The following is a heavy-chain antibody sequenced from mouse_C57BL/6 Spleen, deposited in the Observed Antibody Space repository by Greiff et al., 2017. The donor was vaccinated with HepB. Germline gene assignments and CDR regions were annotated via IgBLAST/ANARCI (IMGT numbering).Heavy chain of an antibody. J-gene: IGHJ1*03. CDR3: ARGVINNWYFDV. Sequence: DVMLVESGGGLVKPGGSLKLSCAASGFTFSDYGMHWVRQAPEKGLEWVAYISSGSSTIYYADTVKGRFTISRDNAKNTLFLQMTSLRSEDTAIYYCARGVINNWYFDVWGTGTTVTVSS. V-gene: IGHV5-17*01. D-gene: IGHD2-4*01. CDR1: GFTFSDYG. CDR2: ISSGSSTI.